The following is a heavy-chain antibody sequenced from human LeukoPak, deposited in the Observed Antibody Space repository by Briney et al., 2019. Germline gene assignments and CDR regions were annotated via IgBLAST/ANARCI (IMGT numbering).Heavy chain of an antibody. CDR1: GFIFSGYG. CDR3: AREVGATTKIYYYGMDV. CDR2: IWHDGGSQ. J-gene: IGHJ6*02. Sequence: PGRSLRLSCAASGFIFSGYGMHWVRQAPGKGLEGVAVIWHDGGSQYYADSVKGRFTISRDNYKNTLYLQMNSLRAEDTAVYYCAREVGATTKIYYYGMDVWGQGTTVTVSS. V-gene: IGHV3-33*01. D-gene: IGHD1-26*01.